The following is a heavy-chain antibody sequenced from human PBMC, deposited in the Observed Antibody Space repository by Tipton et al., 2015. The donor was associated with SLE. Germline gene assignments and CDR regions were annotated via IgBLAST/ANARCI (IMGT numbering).Heavy chain of an antibody. J-gene: IGHJ5*02. Sequence: TLSLTCTVSGGSISSSTYYWGWIRQPPGKGLEWIGSIYYSGSTYYNPSLKSRVTISVDTSKNQFSLKLSSVTAADTAVYYCASRGTKGYNWFDPWGQGTLVTVSS. V-gene: IGHV4-39*07. CDR3: ASRGTKGYNWFDP. CDR1: GGSISSSTYY. D-gene: IGHD1-26*01. CDR2: IYYSGST.